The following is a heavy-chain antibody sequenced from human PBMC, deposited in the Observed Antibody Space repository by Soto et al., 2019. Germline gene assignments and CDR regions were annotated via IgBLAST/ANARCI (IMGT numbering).Heavy chain of an antibody. Sequence: SETLSLTCTVSGGSISSSSYYWGWIRQPPGKGLEWIGSIYYSGSTYYNPSLKGRVTISVDTSKNQFSLKLSSVTAADTAVYYCARPGTGSSGWYSWFDPWGQGTLVTVSS. V-gene: IGHV4-39*01. CDR3: ARPGTGSSGWYSWFDP. CDR1: GGSISSSSYY. D-gene: IGHD6-19*01. CDR2: IYYSGST. J-gene: IGHJ5*02.